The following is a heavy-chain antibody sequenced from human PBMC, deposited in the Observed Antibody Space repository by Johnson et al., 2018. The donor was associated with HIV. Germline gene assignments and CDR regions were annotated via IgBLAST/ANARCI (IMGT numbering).Heavy chain of an antibody. V-gene: IGHV3-30-3*01. CDR2: ISYDGSNK. J-gene: IGHJ3*02. CDR3: ARVLGTSDAFDI. Sequence: VESGGGVVQPGRSLRLSCAASGFTFSSMHWVRQAPGKGLEWVAVISYDGSNKYYADSVKGRFTISRDNSKNTLYLQMNSLRAEDTAVYYCARVLGTSDAFDIWGQGTMVTVSS. D-gene: IGHD1-1*01. CDR1: GFTFSS.